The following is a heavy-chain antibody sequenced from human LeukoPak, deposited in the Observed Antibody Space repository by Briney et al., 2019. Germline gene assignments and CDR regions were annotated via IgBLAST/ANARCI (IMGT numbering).Heavy chain of an antibody. CDR2: ISFSGNYI. J-gene: IGHJ4*02. D-gene: IGHD5-18*01. CDR1: GFSFSSYS. Sequence: AGGSLRLSCVASGFSFSSYSMNWVRQAPGKGLEWVSSISFSGNYIYYADSVRGRITLSRDNAKNSLFLQMNSLRAEDTAVYYCARRASTERGHSYGLDYWGQGTPVTVSS. CDR3: ARRASTERGHSYGLDY. V-gene: IGHV3-21*01.